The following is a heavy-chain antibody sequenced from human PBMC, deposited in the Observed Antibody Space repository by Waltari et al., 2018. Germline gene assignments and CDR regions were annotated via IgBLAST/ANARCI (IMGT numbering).Heavy chain of an antibody. CDR2: INAGNGNT. D-gene: IGHD1-1*01. V-gene: IGHV1-3*01. Sequence: QVQLVQFGAEVKKPGASVKVSCKASGYTFTSYAMHWVRQAPGQRLEWMGWINAGNGNTKYSQKFQGRVTITRDTSASTAYMELSSLRSEDTAVYYCARGQGGPTGTRLGVYWGQGTLVTVSS. J-gene: IGHJ4*02. CDR1: GYTFTSYA. CDR3: ARGQGGPTGTRLGVY.